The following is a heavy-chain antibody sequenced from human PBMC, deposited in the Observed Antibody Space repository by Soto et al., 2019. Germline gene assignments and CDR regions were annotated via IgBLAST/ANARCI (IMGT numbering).Heavy chain of an antibody. Sequence: QMQLQESGPGLVKPSETLSLICTVSSGSISSEQRWTWVRQPPGKGLEWIGEIHHSGITNENPSLRRRGTMSVDKSKNQCSLKLNSGTAADTAVYFCARSFGWYAIDHWGQGTLVIVSS. CDR3: ARSFGWYAIDH. D-gene: IGHD6-19*01. J-gene: IGHJ4*02. V-gene: IGHV4-4*02. CDR1: SGSISSEQR. CDR2: IHHSGIT.